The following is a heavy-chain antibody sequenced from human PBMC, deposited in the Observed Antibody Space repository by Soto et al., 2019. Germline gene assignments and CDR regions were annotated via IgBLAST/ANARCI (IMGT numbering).Heavy chain of an antibody. CDR1: GFTFSDYY. CDR3: ARMFGTTHFDY. CDR2: INTGSTYT. V-gene: IGHV3-11*06. J-gene: IGHJ4*02. D-gene: IGHD1-7*01. Sequence: PGGSLRLSCAASGFTFSDYYMSWIRQAPGKGLEWVSYINTGSTYTNYADSVKGRFTISRDNAKNSLYLQMNSLRAEDTAVYYCARMFGTTHFDYWGQGTLVTVSS.